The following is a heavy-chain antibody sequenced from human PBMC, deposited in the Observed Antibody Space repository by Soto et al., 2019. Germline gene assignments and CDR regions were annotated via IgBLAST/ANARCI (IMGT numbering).Heavy chain of an antibody. J-gene: IGHJ4*02. Sequence: QVLVQESGPGLVKPSQTLTLSCTVSGGSVDSGNHYWNWIRQPPGKGLEWIGYIYYGESTYYNPSLKSRATISVDTSLSRFSLRLTSVTAADTAVYYCARDMGSAMTTRIFDHWGQGTLVTVSS. CDR2: IYYGEST. CDR1: GGSVDSGNHY. D-gene: IGHD4-17*01. CDR3: ARDMGSAMTTRIFDH. V-gene: IGHV4-30-4*01.